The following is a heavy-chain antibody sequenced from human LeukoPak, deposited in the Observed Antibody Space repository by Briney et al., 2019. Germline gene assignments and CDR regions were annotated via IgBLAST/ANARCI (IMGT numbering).Heavy chain of an antibody. CDR1: GYTFTGYY. CDR3: ARELGDYGGNDAFDI. Sequence: GASVKVSCKASGYTFTGYYMHWVRQAPGQGLEWMGWINPNSGGRNYAQKFQGRVTMTRDTSISTAYMELSRLRSDDTAVYYCARELGDYGGNDAFDIWGQGTMVTVSS. V-gene: IGHV1-2*02. J-gene: IGHJ3*02. CDR2: INPNSGGR. D-gene: IGHD4-23*01.